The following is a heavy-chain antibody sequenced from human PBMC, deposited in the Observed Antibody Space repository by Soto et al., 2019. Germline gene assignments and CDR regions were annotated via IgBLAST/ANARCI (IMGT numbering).Heavy chain of an antibody. Sequence: QVQLVQSGAEVKKPGSSVKVSCKASGGTFSSYAISWVRQAPGQGLEWMGGIIPIFGTADYTQKFQGRVTITADDFTSTAYMELSSLRSEDTAVYYCARHLGGNHYYYGMDVWGQGTTVTVSS. V-gene: IGHV1-69*12. CDR1: GGTFSSYA. D-gene: IGHD3-16*01. CDR2: IIPIFGTA. J-gene: IGHJ6*02. CDR3: ARHLGGNHYYYGMDV.